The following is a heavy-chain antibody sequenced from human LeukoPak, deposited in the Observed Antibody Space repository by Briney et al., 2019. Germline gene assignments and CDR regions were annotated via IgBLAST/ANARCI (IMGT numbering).Heavy chain of an antibody. CDR2: ISSSGGST. J-gene: IGHJ6*02. Sequence: PGGSLRLSCAASGFSFSDYYMSWVRQAPGKGLEWVSGISSSGGSTYYADSVKGRFTISRDNSKNTLYLQMNSLRAEDTAVYYCAKAISPRLDYYYGMDVWGQGTTVTVSS. CDR1: GFSFSDYY. D-gene: IGHD3-3*01. V-gene: IGHV3-23*01. CDR3: AKAISPRLDYYYGMDV.